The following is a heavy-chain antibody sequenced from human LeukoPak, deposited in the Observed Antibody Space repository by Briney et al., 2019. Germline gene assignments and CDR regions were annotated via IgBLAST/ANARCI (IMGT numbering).Heavy chain of an antibody. CDR1: GGSITSANW. D-gene: IGHD2-15*01. J-gene: IGHJ4*02. CDR2: IYHSEYT. Sequence: SETLSLTCAVSGGSITSANWWSWVRQPPGKGLEWIGEIYHSEYTNYNPSLKSRVTISVDKSKNQFFLKLNSVTAADTAAYCCARALRGNCSGGNCPPYFDYWGQGTLVTVSS. V-gene: IGHV4-4*01. CDR3: ARALRGNCSGGNCPPYFDY.